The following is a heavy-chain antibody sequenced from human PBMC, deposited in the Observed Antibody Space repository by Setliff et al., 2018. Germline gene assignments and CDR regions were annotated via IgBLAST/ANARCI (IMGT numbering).Heavy chain of an antibody. CDR3: ARRLPYFGMDV. V-gene: IGHV3-23*03. CDR2: TYSGDRST. J-gene: IGHJ6*02. Sequence: PGGSLRLSCAASGFTFTDYAMTWVRQAPGKGLEWVSTTYSGDRSTFYTDSVKGRLIIYRDSSKNTLYMQMSSLRAEDTAVYYCARRLPYFGMDVWGQGTTVTVS. D-gene: IGHD2-15*01. CDR1: GFTFTDYA.